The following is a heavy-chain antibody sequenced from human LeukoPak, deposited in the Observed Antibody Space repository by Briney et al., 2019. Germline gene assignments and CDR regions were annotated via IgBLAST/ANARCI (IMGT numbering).Heavy chain of an antibody. V-gene: IGHV1-2*02. CDR1: GYTFTGYY. J-gene: IGHJ4*02. CDR3: ARGANLWFGELWRGLDY. D-gene: IGHD3-10*01. CDR2: INPNSGGT. Sequence: ASVKVSCKASGYTFTGYYMHWVRQAPGQGLEWMGWINPNSGGTNYAQKFQGRVTMTRDTSTSTAYMELSRLRSDDTAVYYCARGANLWFGELWRGLDYWGQGTLVTVSS.